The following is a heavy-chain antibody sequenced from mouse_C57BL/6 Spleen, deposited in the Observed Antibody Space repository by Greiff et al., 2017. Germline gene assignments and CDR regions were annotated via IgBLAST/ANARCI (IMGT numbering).Heavy chain of an antibody. J-gene: IGHJ1*03. CDR2: IDPSDSYT. Sequence: QVQLQQPGAELVKPGASVKLSCKASGYTFTSYWMQWVKQRPGQGLEWIGEIDPSDSYTNYNQKFKGKATLTVDTSSSTAYMQLSSLTSEDSAVYYCARGDHYGSSYGYFDVWGTGTTVTVSS. CDR1: GYTFTSYW. V-gene: IGHV1-50*01. D-gene: IGHD1-1*01. CDR3: ARGDHYGSSYGYFDV.